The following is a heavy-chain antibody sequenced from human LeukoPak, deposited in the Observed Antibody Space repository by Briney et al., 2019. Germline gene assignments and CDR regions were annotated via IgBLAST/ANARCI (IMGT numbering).Heavy chain of an antibody. Sequence: GGSLRLSCAASRFTFSSYGMTWVRQAPGKGLEWVSTINDTGGGTFYADSVKGRFTISRDNSQNTLFLQMNRLRADDTAIYYSAKEMLRGYYYYGMDVWGQGTTVTVSS. J-gene: IGHJ6*02. D-gene: IGHD3-10*01. CDR1: RFTFSSYG. V-gene: IGHV3-23*01. CDR2: INDTGGGT. CDR3: AKEMLRGYYYYGMDV.